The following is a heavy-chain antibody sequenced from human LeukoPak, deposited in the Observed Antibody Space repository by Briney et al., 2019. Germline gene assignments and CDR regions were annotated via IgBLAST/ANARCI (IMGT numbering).Heavy chain of an antibody. V-gene: IGHV3-21*01. D-gene: IGHD5-18*01. J-gene: IGHJ4*02. CDR2: ISSSSGHI. CDR3: ARVRYNSGYIFDY. CDR1: GFTFSSYT. Sequence: PGGSLRLSCATSGFTFSSYTINWVRQAPGKGLEWVSSISSSSGHIYYADSVKGRFTISRDNAKNSLFLQMNSLRAEDTAVYYCARVRYNSGYIFDYWGQGTLVTVSS.